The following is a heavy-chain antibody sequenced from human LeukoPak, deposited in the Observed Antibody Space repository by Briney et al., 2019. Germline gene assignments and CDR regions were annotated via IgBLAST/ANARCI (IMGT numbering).Heavy chain of an antibody. J-gene: IGHJ4*02. D-gene: IGHD1-26*01. CDR3: ARGWGSGSYLKTGFDY. V-gene: IGHV1-8*01. CDR2: MNPNSGNT. CDR1: GYTFTSYD. Sequence: ALVKVSCKASGYTFTSYDINWVRQATGQGLEWMGWMNPNSGNTGYAQKFQGRVTMTRNTSISTAYMELSSLRSEDTAMYYCARGWGSGSYLKTGFDYWGQGTLVTVSS.